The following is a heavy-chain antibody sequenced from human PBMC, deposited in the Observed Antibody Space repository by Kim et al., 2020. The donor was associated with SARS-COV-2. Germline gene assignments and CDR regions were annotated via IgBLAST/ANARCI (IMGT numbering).Heavy chain of an antibody. J-gene: IGHJ6*02. V-gene: IGHV1-46*01. Sequence: KFQGRVTMTRDTSTSTVYMELSSLRSEDTAVYYCARTVSVTSYYYYGMDVWGQGTTVTVSS. D-gene: IGHD4-17*01. CDR3: ARTVSVTSYYYYGMDV.